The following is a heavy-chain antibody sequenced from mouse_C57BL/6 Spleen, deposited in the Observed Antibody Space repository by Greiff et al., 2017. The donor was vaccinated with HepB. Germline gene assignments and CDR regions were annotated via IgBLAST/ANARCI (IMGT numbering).Heavy chain of an antibody. CDR1: GYTFTSYW. J-gene: IGHJ2*01. D-gene: IGHD3-2*02. CDR3: ARWRTAQALDY. CDR2: IYPGSGST. V-gene: IGHV1-55*01. Sequence: VQLKQPGAELVKPGASVKMSCKASGYTFTSYWITWVKQRPGQGLEWIGDIYPGSGSTNYNEKFKSKATLTVDTSSSTAYMQRSSLTSEDSAVYYCARWRTAQALDYWGQGTTLTVSS.